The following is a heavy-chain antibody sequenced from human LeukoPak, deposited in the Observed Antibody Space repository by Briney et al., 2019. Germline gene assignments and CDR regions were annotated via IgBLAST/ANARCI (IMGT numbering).Heavy chain of an antibody. D-gene: IGHD6-13*01. J-gene: IGHJ6*03. Sequence: ASVKVSCKASGYTFTSYAMNWVRQAPGQGLEWMGWINTNTGNPTYAQGFTGRFVFSLDTSVSTAYLQISSLKAEDTAVYYCARGPPEIAAAGRDMDVWGKGTTVTVSS. V-gene: IGHV7-4-1*02. CDR2: INTNTGNP. CDR3: ARGPPEIAAAGRDMDV. CDR1: GYTFTSYA.